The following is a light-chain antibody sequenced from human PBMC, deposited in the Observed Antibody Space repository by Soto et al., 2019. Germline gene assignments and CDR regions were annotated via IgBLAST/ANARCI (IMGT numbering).Light chain of an antibody. CDR3: HQYTNWLALT. Sequence: EIVMTQSPATLSVSPGERATLSCRASQTVGSNLAWYQQKPGQPPRLLIYDASTRATGSPVRFRGSGSGTQFTLTISSLQSADSAVYYCHQYTNWLALTFGGGTKVEIK. CDR2: DAS. CDR1: QTVGSN. V-gene: IGKV3-15*01. J-gene: IGKJ4*01.